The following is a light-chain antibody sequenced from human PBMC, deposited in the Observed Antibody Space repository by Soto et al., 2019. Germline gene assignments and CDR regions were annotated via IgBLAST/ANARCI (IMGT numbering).Light chain of an antibody. J-gene: IGLJ2*01. Sequence: QPVLTQPPSVSGSPGQSVTISCTGTSSDVGSYNRVSWYQQPPGTAPKLMIYEVSNRPSGVPDRFSGSKSGNTASLTISGLQAEDEADYYCSSYTRTSYVVFGGGTKLTVL. CDR2: EVS. CDR3: SSYTRTSYVV. CDR1: SSDVGSYNR. V-gene: IGLV2-18*02.